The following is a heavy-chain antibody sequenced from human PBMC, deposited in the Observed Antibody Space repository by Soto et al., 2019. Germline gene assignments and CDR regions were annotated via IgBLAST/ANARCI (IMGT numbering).Heavy chain of an antibody. J-gene: IGHJ5*01. V-gene: IGHV3-64*01. CDR1: GFTFRSYA. CDR3: ARRGYRGNKTNS. Sequence: EGQLVESGGGLVQPGGSLRLSCAASGFTFRSYAMHWVRQAPGKGLEYVSDISSNGGSTYYANAVKGRFTISRDNSKNTLYLQMGSRRAEDMAVYYCARRGYRGNKTNSGGQGTLVTFSS. CDR2: ISSNGGST. D-gene: IGHD5-12*01.